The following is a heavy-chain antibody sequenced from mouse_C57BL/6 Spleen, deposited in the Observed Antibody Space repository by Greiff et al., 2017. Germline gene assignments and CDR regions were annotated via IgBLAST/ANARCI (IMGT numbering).Heavy chain of an antibody. CDR3: ARWGAAQATSFAY. CDR1: GYTFTSYW. Sequence: VQLQQPGTELVKPGASVKPGASGYTFTSYWMHWVKQRPGQGLEWIGNINPSNGGTNYNEKFKSKATLTVDKSSSTAYMQLSSLTSEDSAVYYCARWGAAQATSFAYWGQGTLVTVSA. V-gene: IGHV1-53*01. CDR2: INPSNGGT. D-gene: IGHD3-2*02. J-gene: IGHJ3*01.